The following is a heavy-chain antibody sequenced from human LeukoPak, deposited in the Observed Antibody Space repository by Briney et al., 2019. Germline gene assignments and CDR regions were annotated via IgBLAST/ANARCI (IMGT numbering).Heavy chain of an antibody. CDR3: ARGYCSGDCFTLFDY. CDR2: INPNSGGT. V-gene: IGHV1-2*02. Sequence: ASVKVSCKASGYMFTGYYMHWVRQAPGQGLEWMGWINPNSGGTNYAQKFQGRVTMTRDTSISTAYVELNSLRSDDTAVYYCARGYCSGDCFTLFDYWGQGTLVTVSS. CDR1: GYMFTGYY. J-gene: IGHJ4*02. D-gene: IGHD2-21*02.